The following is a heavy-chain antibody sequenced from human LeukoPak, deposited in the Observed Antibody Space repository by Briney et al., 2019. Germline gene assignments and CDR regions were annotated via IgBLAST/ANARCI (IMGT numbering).Heavy chain of an antibody. CDR1: GYTFTGYY. CDR2: INPNSDGT. Sequence: ASVKVSCKASGYTFTGYYMHWVRQAPGQGLEWMGWINPNSDGTNYAQKFQGRVTMTRDTSISTAYMELSRLRSDDTAVYYCARDLGSSGYDYWGQGTLVTVSS. J-gene: IGHJ4*02. V-gene: IGHV1-2*02. CDR3: ARDLGSSGYDY. D-gene: IGHD3-22*01.